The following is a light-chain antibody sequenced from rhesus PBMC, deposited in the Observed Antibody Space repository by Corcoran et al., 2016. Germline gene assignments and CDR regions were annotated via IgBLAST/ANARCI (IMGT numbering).Light chain of an antibody. CDR2: KAS. V-gene: IGKV1-22*01. CDR3: LQYSSSPYS. J-gene: IGKJ2*01. Sequence: DIQMTQSPSSLSASVGDTVTITCRASPSIRSGLAWYRQKPGKAPQLLIDKASSLQRGVPSRFSGSGSGTDFTLTIRSLQPEDIATYYCLQYSSSPYSFGQGTKVEIK. CDR1: PSIRSG.